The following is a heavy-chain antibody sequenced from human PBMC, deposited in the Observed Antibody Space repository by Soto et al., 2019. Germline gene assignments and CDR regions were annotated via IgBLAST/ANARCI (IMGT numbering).Heavy chain of an antibody. Sequence: SVKVSCRASGGTFSSYAISWERQAPAQGLEWMGGIIRIFGTANYAQKFQGRVTITADEATSTADMKRSRLRSEYTAVYYCVRDSGEMAKSDYGMDVWGQGTTVSVSS. V-gene: IGHV1-69*13. CDR1: GGTFSSYA. J-gene: IGHJ6*02. CDR3: VRDSGEMAKSDYGMDV. D-gene: IGHD5-12*01. CDR2: IIRIFGTA.